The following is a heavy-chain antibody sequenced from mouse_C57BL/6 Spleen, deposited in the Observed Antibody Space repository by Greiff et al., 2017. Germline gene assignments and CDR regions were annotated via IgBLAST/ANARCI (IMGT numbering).Heavy chain of an antibody. D-gene: IGHD1-1*01. Sequence: EVQLQQSGPELVKPGASVKISCKASGYTFTDYYMNWVKQSHGKSLEWIGDINPNNGGTSYNQKFKGKATLTVDKSSSTAYMELRSLTSEDSAVYYCARGGYGSSNFDYWGQGTTLTVSS. CDR3: ARGGYGSSNFDY. V-gene: IGHV1-26*01. CDR2: INPNNGGT. J-gene: IGHJ2*01. CDR1: GYTFTDYY.